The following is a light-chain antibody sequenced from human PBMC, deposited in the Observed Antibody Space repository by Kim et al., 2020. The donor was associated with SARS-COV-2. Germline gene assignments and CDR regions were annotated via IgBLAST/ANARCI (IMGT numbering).Light chain of an antibody. CDR1: KLGDKY. CDR3: QAWDTSTVV. CDR2: QDT. Sequence: SYELTQPPSLSMSPGQTASITCSGDKLGDKYASWYQQKPGQSPVLVLYQDTKRPSGIPERFSGSKSGNTVTLTISGTQAMDEADYYCQAWDTSTVVFGGGTKLTVL. V-gene: IGLV3-1*01. J-gene: IGLJ2*01.